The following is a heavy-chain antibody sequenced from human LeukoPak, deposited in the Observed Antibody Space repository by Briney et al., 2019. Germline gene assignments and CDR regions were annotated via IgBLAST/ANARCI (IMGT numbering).Heavy chain of an antibody. V-gene: IGHV3-33*01. CDR3: ARDRMVAAAAKGLDY. CDR1: GFTFSSYG. D-gene: IGHD6-13*01. CDR2: IWYDGSNK. J-gene: IGHJ4*02. Sequence: GGSLRLSCAASGFTFSSYGMHWVRQAPGKGLEWVAVIWYDGSNKYYADSVKGRFTISRDNSKNTLYLQMNSLRAEDTAVYYCARDRMVAAAAKGLDYWGQGTLVPVSS.